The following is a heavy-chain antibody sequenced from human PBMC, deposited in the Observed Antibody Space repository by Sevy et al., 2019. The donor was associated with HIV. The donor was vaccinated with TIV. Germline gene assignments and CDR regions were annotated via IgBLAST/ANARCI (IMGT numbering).Heavy chain of an antibody. CDR1: GGSFSGYY. CDR3: ARGGSGIVVVPAGWFDP. D-gene: IGHD2-2*01. V-gene: IGHV4-34*01. Sequence: SETLSLTCAVYGGSFSGYYWSWIRQPPGKGLEWIGEINHSGSTNYNPSLKSRVTISVDTSKNHFSLKLSSVTAADTAVYYCARGGSGIVVVPAGWFDPWGQGTLVTVSS. CDR2: INHSGST. J-gene: IGHJ5*02.